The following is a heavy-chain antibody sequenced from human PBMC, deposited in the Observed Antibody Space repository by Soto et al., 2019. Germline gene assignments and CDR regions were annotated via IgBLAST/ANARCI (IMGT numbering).Heavy chain of an antibody. V-gene: IGHV1-69*13. CDR2: IIPIFGTA. CDR1: GGTFSSYA. CDR3: ARNYDSSGYYLGPFDY. Sequence: ASVKVSCKASGGTFSSYAISWVRQAPGQGLEWMGGIIPIFGTANYAQKFQGRVTITADESTSTAYMELSSLRSEDTAVYYCARNYDSSGYYLGPFDYWGQGTLVTVSS. D-gene: IGHD3-22*01. J-gene: IGHJ4*02.